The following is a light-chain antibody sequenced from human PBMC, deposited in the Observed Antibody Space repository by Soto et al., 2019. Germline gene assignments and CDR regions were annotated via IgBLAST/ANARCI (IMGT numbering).Light chain of an antibody. CDR1: QRVGSL. CDR2: RAS. Sequence: ETVLTQSPGTLSVPPGEGATLSCRASQRVGSLLAWYQQKPGQAPRLLIYRASIRAAGLPDKFSGSGSGTDFTLTISRLQSEDFGVYYCQQYYQWPITFGQGTRLEIK. J-gene: IGKJ5*01. V-gene: IGKV3-15*01. CDR3: QQYYQWPIT.